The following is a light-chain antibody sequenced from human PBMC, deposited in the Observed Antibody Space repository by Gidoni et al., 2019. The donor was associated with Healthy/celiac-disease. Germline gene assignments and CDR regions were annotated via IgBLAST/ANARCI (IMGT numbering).Light chain of an antibody. V-gene: IGLV3-21*04. J-gene: IGLJ2*01. CDR2: YDS. Sequence: SYVLTQPPSVSVAPGKTARITCGGNNIGSKRVHWYQQKPGQAPVLVIYYDSDRPSGIPERFSGSNSGNTATLTISRVEAGDEADDYCQVWDSSSDHHVVFGGGTKLTVL. CDR1: NIGSKR. CDR3: QVWDSSSDHHVV.